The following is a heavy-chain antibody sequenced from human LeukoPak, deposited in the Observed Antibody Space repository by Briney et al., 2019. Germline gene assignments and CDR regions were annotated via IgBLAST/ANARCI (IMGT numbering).Heavy chain of an antibody. V-gene: IGHV3-74*01. Sequence: GGSLRLSCAASGFTFSSYWMYWVRQAPGKGLVWVSRINSDGSSTSYADSVKGRFTISRDNAKNTLYLQMNSLRAEDTAVYYCARDHPDIVATIPPYWGQGTLVTVSS. CDR2: INSDGSST. CDR3: ARDHPDIVATIPPY. D-gene: IGHD5-12*01. CDR1: GFTFSSYW. J-gene: IGHJ4*02.